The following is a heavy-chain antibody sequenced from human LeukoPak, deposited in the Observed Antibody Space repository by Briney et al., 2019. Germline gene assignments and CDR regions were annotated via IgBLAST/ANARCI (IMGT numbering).Heavy chain of an antibody. D-gene: IGHD3-10*01. CDR1: GYTFTSYY. J-gene: IGHJ6*03. V-gene: IGHV1-69*06. CDR2: IIPIFGTA. Sequence: ASVKVSCKASGYTFTSYYMHWVRQAPGQGLKWMGGIIPIFGTANYAQKFQGRVTITADKSTSTAYMELSSLRSEDTAVYYCAGDYGEPYYYMDVWGKGTTVTVSS. CDR3: AGDYGEPYYYMDV.